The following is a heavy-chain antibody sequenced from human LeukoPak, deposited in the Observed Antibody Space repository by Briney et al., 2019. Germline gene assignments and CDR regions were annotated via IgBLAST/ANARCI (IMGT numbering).Heavy chain of an antibody. J-gene: IGHJ5*02. V-gene: IGHV1-2*04. CDR3: ARANGYSSGYRFDP. D-gene: IGHD6-19*01. CDR2: INPNSGGR. CDR1: GYTFTGYY. Sequence: ASVKVSCKASGYTFTGYYMHWVRQAPGQGLEWMGWINPNSGGRNYAQKFQGWVTMTRDTSISTAYMELSRLRSDDTAVYYCARANGYSSGYRFDPWGQGTLVTVSS.